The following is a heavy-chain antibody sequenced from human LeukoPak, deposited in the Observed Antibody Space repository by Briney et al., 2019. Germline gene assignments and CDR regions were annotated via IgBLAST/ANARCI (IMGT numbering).Heavy chain of an antibody. CDR2: ISSNGGST. CDR1: GFTFSSYA. V-gene: IGHV3-64*01. CDR3: ATSPETYYYGSVYFDY. Sequence: PAGGSLRLSCAASGFTFSSYAMHWVRQAPGKGLEYVSAISSNGGSTYYANSVKGRFTISRDNSKNTLYLQMGSLRAEDMAVYYCATSPETYYYGSVYFDYWGRGTLVTVSS. J-gene: IGHJ4*02. D-gene: IGHD3-10*01.